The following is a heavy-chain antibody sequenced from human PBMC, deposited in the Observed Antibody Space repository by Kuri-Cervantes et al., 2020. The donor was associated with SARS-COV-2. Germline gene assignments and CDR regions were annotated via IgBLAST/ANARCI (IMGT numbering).Heavy chain of an antibody. D-gene: IGHD3-3*01. V-gene: IGHV1-2*02. J-gene: IGHJ2*01. CDR2: INPNSGGT. CDR3: ARALNDFWSGYYSSWYFDL. CDR1: GYTFTGYY. Sequence: ASVKVSCKASGYTFTGYYMHWVRQAPGQGLEWMGWINPNSGGTNYAQKFQGRVTMTRDTSISTAYMELSRLRSDDTAVYYCARALNDFWSGYYSSWYFDLWGRSTLVTVSS.